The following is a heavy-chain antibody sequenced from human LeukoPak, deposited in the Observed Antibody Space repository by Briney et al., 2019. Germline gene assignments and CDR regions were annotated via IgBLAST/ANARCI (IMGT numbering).Heavy chain of an antibody. D-gene: IGHD6-19*01. CDR3: VRGSGWFFGL. CDR1: QFSHCYDW. Sequence: GGSLRLSCAASQFSHCYDWMHWVRQAPGKGLEWVASIKEDGRDIHYLDSVKGRFSISRDNAKNSLYLEMNTLRAEDTAVYYCVRGSGWFFGLWGQGSLVTVSS. V-gene: IGHV3-7*01. J-gene: IGHJ4*02. CDR2: IKEDGRDI.